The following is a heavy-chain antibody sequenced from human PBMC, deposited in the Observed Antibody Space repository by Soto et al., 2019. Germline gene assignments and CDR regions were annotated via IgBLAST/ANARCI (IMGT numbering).Heavy chain of an antibody. CDR3: ARGVGDLLWKARPYYFDY. CDR1: GFSLSTSGMC. V-gene: IGHV2-70*01. J-gene: IGHJ4*02. Sequence: SGPTLVNPTQTLTLTCTFSGFSLSTSGMCVSWIRQPPGKALEWLALIDWDDDKYYSTSLKTRLTISKDTSKNQVVLTMTNMDPVDTATYYCARGVGDLLWKARPYYFDYWGQGTLVTVSS. CDR2: IDWDDDK. D-gene: IGHD3-10*01.